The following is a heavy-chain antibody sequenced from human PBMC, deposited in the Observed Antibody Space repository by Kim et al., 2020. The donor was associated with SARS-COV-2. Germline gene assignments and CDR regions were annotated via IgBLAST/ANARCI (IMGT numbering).Heavy chain of an antibody. J-gene: IGHJ4*02. V-gene: IGHV3-33*05. CDR1: GFTFSSYG. CDR3: ASGGIVVVVAATLDY. CDR2: ISYDGSNK. Sequence: GGSLRLSCAASGFTFSSYGMHWVRQAPGKGLEWVAVISYDGSNKYYADSVKGRFTISRDNSKNTLYLQMNSLRAEDTAVYYCASGGIVVVVAATLDYWGQGTLVTVSS. D-gene: IGHD2-15*01.